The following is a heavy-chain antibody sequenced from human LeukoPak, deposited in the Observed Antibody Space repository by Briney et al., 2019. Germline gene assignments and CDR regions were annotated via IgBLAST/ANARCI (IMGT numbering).Heavy chain of an antibody. D-gene: IGHD3-10*01. CDR1: GFTFSDYY. V-gene: IGHV3-11*06. J-gene: IGHJ4*02. CDR3: ARGQGYEYGSGISYYFDY. Sequence: PGGPLRLSCAASGFTFSDYYMSWIRQAPGKGLEWVSYISTSSSHTKYADSVKGRFTISRDNAKNSLYLQMNSLRAEDTAVYYCARGQGYEYGSGISYYFDYWGRGTLVTVSS. CDR2: ISTSSSHT.